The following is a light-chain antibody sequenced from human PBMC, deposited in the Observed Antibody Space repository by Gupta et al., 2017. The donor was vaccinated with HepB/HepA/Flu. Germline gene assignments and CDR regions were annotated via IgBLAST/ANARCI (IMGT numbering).Light chain of an antibody. J-gene: IGLJ3*02. V-gene: IGLV2-23*02. CDR2: EVT. CDR3: YSYATGGAFVV. CDR1: RSDVGNYNL. Sequence: QSALTQPASVSGSPGQSITLSCTGTRSDVGNYNLVSWYQQHPGKAPKLIIYEVTKRPSGVSNRFSASKSGNTASLTISGLQAEDESDYYCYSYATGGAFVVFGGGTKLTVL.